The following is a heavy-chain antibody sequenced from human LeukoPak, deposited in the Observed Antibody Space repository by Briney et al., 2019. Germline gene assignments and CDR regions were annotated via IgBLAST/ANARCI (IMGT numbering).Heavy chain of an antibody. CDR3: ARGRSSWRNYYFDY. J-gene: IGHJ4*02. Sequence: PSETLSLTCTVSGGSISSGGYYWSWIRQPPGKGLEWIGEINHSGSTNYNPSLKSRVTISVDTSKNQFSLKLSSVTTADTAVYYCARGRSSWRNYYFDYWGQGTLVTVSP. V-gene: IGHV4-39*07. CDR1: GGSISSGGYY. CDR2: INHSGST. D-gene: IGHD6-13*01.